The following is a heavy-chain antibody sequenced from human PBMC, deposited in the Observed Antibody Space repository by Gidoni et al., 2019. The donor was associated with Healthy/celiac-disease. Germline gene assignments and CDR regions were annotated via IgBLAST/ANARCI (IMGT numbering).Heavy chain of an antibody. CDR3: ARLQSVGSGWDY. Sequence: QLQLQESGPGLVKPSETLSLTCTVSGGSISSSSYYWGWIRQPPGKGLEWIGSIYYSGGTSYNPSLKSRVTISVDTSKNQFSLKLSSVTAADTAVYYCARLQSVGSGWDYWGQGTLVTVSS. CDR2: IYYSGGT. V-gene: IGHV4-39*01. CDR1: GGSISSSSYY. J-gene: IGHJ4*02. D-gene: IGHD6-19*01.